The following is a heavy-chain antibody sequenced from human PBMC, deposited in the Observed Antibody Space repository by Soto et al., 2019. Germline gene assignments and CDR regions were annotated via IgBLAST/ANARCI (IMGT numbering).Heavy chain of an antibody. D-gene: IGHD3-9*01. J-gene: IGHJ5*02. CDR3: ARGDIEYYDILTGYLNWFDP. CDR2: INSDGSST. CDR1: GFTFSSYW. Sequence: EVQLVESGGGLVQTGGSLRLSCAAYGFTFSSYWMHWVRQAPGKGLVWVSRINSDGSSTSYADSVKGRFTISRDNAKNTLYLQMNSLRAEDSAVYYCARGDIEYYDILTGYLNWFDPWGQGTLVTVSS. V-gene: IGHV3-74*01.